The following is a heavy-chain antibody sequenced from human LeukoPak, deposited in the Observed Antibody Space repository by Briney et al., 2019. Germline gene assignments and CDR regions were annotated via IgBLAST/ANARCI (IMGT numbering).Heavy chain of an antibody. Sequence: PGGSLRLSCGASGFVFDTHDMHWVRQAPGKGLEWVAFIRSDGYHTYYADSVKGRFTITRDNSKNTLYLQMDSLRLEDMAVYYCAEPSGSGVDYWGRGTRVTVSS. J-gene: IGHJ4*02. CDR1: GFVFDTHD. V-gene: IGHV3-30*02. CDR3: AEPSGSGVDY. CDR2: IRSDGYHT. D-gene: IGHD1-26*01.